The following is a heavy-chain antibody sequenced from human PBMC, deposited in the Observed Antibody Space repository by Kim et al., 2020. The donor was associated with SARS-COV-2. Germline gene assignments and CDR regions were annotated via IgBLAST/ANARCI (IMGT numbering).Heavy chain of an antibody. J-gene: IGHJ6*03. CDR3: ARGGSHLYYYYVDV. V-gene: IGHV3-30*01. Sequence: ASVKGRFTISRDNSKSTLYLQMNSLRAEDAAVYYCARGGSHLYYYYVDVWGKGTTVTVSS. D-gene: IGHD3-16*01.